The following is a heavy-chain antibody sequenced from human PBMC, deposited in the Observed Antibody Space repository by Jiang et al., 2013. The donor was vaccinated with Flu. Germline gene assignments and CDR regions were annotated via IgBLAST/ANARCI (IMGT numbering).Heavy chain of an antibody. Sequence: LLKPSETLSLTCAVYGGSFSGYYWSWIRQPPGKGWSRIGEINHSGSTNYNPSLKSRVTISVDTSKNQFSLKLSSVTAADTAVYYCARRPYDYVWGSYRRFDYWGQGTLVTVSS. CDR3: ARRPYDYVWGSYRRFDY. D-gene: IGHD3-16*02. V-gene: IGHV4-34*01. CDR1: GGSFSGYY. J-gene: IGHJ4*02. CDR2: INHSGST.